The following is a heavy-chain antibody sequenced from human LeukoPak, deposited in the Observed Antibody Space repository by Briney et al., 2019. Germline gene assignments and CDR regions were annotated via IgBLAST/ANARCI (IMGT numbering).Heavy chain of an antibody. CDR3: ARDLSHGVAGLVD. D-gene: IGHD1-26*01. CDR2: IYQSGTS. Sequence: SETLSLTCAVSGGSISSGGYSWSWIRQPPGKGLEWIGYIYQSGTSYYNPSLKGRITISLDRSENQFSLRLGSVTAADTAVYYCARDLSHGVAGLVDWGQGTLVTVSS. V-gene: IGHV4-30-2*01. J-gene: IGHJ4*02. CDR1: GGSISSGGYS.